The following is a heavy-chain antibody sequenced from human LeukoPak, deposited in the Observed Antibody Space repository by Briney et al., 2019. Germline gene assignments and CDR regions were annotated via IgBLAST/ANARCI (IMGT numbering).Heavy chain of an antibody. CDR1: GGSFSGYY. Sequence: SETLSLTCAVYGGSFSGYYWNWIRQPPGKGLEWIGEITHSGSTNYNPSLKSRVTISVDTSKNQFSLKLRSVTAADTAMYYCARAYSSGWYYNWFDPWGQGTLVTVSS. J-gene: IGHJ5*02. D-gene: IGHD6-13*01. CDR3: ARAYSSGWYYNWFDP. V-gene: IGHV4-34*01. CDR2: ITHSGST.